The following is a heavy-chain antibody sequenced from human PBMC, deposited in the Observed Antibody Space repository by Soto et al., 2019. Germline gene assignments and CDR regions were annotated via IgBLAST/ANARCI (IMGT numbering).Heavy chain of an antibody. CDR2: IYHSGST. CDR3: ARGSADGTNWFDP. J-gene: IGHJ5*02. V-gene: IGHV4-30-2*01. CDR1: GGSISSGGYS. Sequence: SETLSLTCAVSGGSISSGGYSWSWIRPPPGKGLEWIGYIYHSGSTYYNPSLKSRVTISVDRSKNQFSLKLSSVTAADTAVYYCARGSADGTNWFDPWGQGTLVTVSS. D-gene: IGHD1-7*01.